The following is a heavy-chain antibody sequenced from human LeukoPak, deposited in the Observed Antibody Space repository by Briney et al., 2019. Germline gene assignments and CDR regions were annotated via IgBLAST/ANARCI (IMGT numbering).Heavy chain of an antibody. CDR1: GVTFSSYS. Sequence: GASLRLSCAASGVTFSSYSIHWVREAPGEGLWRGALISYHGKNKNYGDSVKGRFTTSRDNSKNTLYLQMNSLRDEDTAVYYCAKPSSSSSTWEAFDIWGQGTLVTVSP. V-gene: IGHV3-30*18. D-gene: IGHD6-6*01. CDR3: AKPSSSSSTWEAFDI. CDR2: ISYHGKNK. J-gene: IGHJ3*02.